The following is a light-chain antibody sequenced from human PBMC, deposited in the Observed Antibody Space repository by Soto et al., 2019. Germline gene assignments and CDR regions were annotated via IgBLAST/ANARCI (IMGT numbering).Light chain of an antibody. J-gene: IGKJ1*01. CDR3: QQYGSSGT. V-gene: IGKV3-20*01. CDR2: GAS. CDR1: QSVRSY. Sequence: EIVLTQSPATLSLSPGERATLSCRASQSVRSYLVWYQQKPGQAPRLLIYGASNRATGIPDRFSGSGSGTDFTLTISRLEPEDFAVYYCQQYGSSGTFGQGTKVDNK.